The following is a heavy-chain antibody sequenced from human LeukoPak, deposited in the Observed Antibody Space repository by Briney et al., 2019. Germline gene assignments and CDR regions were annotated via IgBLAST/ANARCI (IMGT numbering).Heavy chain of an antibody. CDR3: ARTYDFWSGYYTYYYYYMDV. J-gene: IGHJ6*03. CDR2: IYTSGST. Sequence: SETLSLTCTVSGGSISSGSYYWNWIRQPAGKGLEWIGRIYTSGSTNYNPSLKSRVTMSVDTSKNQFSLKLSSVTAADTAVYYCARTYDFWSGYYTYYYYYMDVWGKGTTVTVSS. D-gene: IGHD3-3*01. CDR1: GGSISSGSYY. V-gene: IGHV4-61*02.